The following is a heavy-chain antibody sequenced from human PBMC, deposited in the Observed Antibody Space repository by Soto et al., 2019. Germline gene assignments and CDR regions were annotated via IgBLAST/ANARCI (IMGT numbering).Heavy chain of an antibody. Sequence: LRLSCPASGFTFSSYWMHWVLQAPGKGLVWVSRINSDGSSTSYADSGKGRFTISRDNAKNTLYLQMNSLRADDTAVYYCERDQHWYSSSWFDYWGQGTLVTVSS. CDR2: INSDGSST. J-gene: IGHJ4*02. CDR1: GFTFSSYW. CDR3: ERDQHWYSSSWFDY. V-gene: IGHV3-74*01. D-gene: IGHD6-13*01.